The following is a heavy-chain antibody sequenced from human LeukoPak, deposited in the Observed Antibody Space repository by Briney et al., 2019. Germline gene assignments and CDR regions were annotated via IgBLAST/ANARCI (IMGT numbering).Heavy chain of an antibody. Sequence: RSSETLSLTCTVSGGSISSYYWSWIRQPPGKGLEWIGYIYYSGSTNYNPSLKSRVTISVDTSKNQFSLKLSSVTAADTAVYYCARLRRWLQTYYFDYWGQGTLVTVSS. CDR2: IYYSGST. J-gene: IGHJ4*02. V-gene: IGHV4-59*08. D-gene: IGHD5-24*01. CDR1: GGSISSYY. CDR3: ARLRRWLQTYYFDY.